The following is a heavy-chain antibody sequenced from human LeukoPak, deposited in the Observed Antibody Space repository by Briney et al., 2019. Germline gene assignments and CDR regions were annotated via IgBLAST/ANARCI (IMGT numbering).Heavy chain of an antibody. CDR3: ASRHILTGYPLVPFDY. D-gene: IGHD3-9*01. CDR2: IENDGSQQ. J-gene: IGHJ4*02. V-gene: IGHV3-30*02. CDR1: GAATSGLTFSGYG. Sequence: GGSLRLSCAASGAATSGLTFSGYGMHWVRQAPGKGLEWVAFIENDGSQQYFADSVKGRITISRDNAKNSLYLQMNSLRAEDTAVYYCASRHILTGYPLVPFDYWGQGTLVTVSS.